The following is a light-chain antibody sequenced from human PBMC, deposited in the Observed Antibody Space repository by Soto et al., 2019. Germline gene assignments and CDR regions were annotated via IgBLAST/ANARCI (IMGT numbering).Light chain of an antibody. CDR1: QSVSSN. CDR2: GAS. Sequence: EIVMTQSPATLSVSPGERATLSCRASQSVSSNLAWYQQKPVQAPRLLIYGASTRATGIPARFSGSGSGTEFTLTISSLQSEDFAIYFCHQYNNWPPYRTFGQGTKVEIK. V-gene: IGKV3-15*01. CDR3: HQYNNWPPYRT. J-gene: IGKJ1*01.